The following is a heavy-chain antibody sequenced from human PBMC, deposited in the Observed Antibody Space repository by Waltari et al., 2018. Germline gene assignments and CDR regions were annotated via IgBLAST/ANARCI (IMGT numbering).Heavy chain of an antibody. CDR1: GFTFSSYS. Sequence: EVQLVESGGGLVQPGGSLRLSCAASGFTFSSYSMNWVRQAPGKGLEWVSSISSSSSYIYYADSVKGRFTISRDNAKNSLYLQMNSLRAEDTAVYYCASTIAAAGIDYWGQGTLVTVSS. V-gene: IGHV3-21*01. CDR2: ISSSSSYI. CDR3: ASTIAAAGIDY. D-gene: IGHD6-13*01. J-gene: IGHJ4*02.